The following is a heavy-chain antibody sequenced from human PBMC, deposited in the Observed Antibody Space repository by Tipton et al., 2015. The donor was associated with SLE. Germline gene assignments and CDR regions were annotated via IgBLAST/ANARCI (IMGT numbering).Heavy chain of an antibody. Sequence: RSLRLSCAASGFIFSSYEMHWVRQAPGKGLEWVTAISYDVSNTYYADSVKGRFTISRDNSKNTLFLQMISLRPEDTAVYYCARDRGGEFWSGYLSLDYWGQGALVSVSS. D-gene: IGHD3-3*01. CDR1: GFIFSSYE. CDR3: ARDRGGEFWSGYLSLDY. J-gene: IGHJ4*02. CDR2: ISYDVSNT. V-gene: IGHV3-30*04.